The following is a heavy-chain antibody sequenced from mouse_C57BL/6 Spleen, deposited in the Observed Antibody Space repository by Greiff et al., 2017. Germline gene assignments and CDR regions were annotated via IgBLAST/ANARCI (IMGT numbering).Heavy chain of an antibody. CDR2: IYPRDGST. J-gene: IGHJ3*01. Sequence: VQRVESGPELVKPGASVKLSCKASGYTFTSYDINWVKQRPGQGLEWIGWIYPRDGSTKYNEKFKGKATLTVDTSSSTAYMELHSLTSEDSAVYFCAKGTGPFAYWGQGTLVTVSA. CDR1: GYTFTSYD. V-gene: IGHV1-85*01. CDR3: AKGTGPFAY. D-gene: IGHD4-1*01.